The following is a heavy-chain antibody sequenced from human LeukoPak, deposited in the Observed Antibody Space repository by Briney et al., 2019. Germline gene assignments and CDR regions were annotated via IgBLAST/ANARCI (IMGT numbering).Heavy chain of an antibody. V-gene: IGHV1-8*01. J-gene: IGHJ4*01. Sequence: ASVKVSCKASGYTFTSYDINWVRQATGQGLEWMGWMNPNSGNTGYAQKFQGRVTLTRNTSISTAYMELSSLRSEATAVYYCARGISNWDDTCDYWGHGTLVTVSS. CDR3: ARGISNWDDTCDY. CDR1: GYTFTSYD. CDR2: MNPNSGNT. D-gene: IGHD1-20*01.